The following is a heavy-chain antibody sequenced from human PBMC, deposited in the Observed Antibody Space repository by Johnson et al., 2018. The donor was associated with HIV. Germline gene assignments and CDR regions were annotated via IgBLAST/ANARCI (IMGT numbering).Heavy chain of an antibody. J-gene: IGHJ3*02. D-gene: IGHD6-13*01. V-gene: IGHV3-30-3*01. Sequence: QVQLVESGGGLVQPGGSLRLSCAASRSTFSSYAMHWVRQAPGKGLEWVAVISYDGSNKYYADSVKGRFTISRDNAKNSLYLQMNSLRAEDTALYYCAKDKLGSSSVAVDIWGQGTMFTVSS. CDR2: ISYDGSNK. CDR1: RSTFSSYA. CDR3: AKDKLGSSSVAVDI.